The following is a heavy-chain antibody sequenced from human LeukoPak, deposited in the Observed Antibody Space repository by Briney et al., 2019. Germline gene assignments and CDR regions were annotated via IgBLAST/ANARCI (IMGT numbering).Heavy chain of an antibody. J-gene: IGHJ6*02. CDR3: ARDRYCSSTSCYDYGMDV. CDR2: ISYDGSNK. Sequence: GRSLRLSCAASGFTFSSYAMHWVRQAPGKGLEWVAVISYDGSNKYYADSVKGRFTISRDNSKNTLYLQMNSLRAEDTAVYYCARDRYCSSTSCYDYGMDVWGQGTTVTVSS. CDR1: GFTFSSYA. D-gene: IGHD2-2*01. V-gene: IGHV3-30*04.